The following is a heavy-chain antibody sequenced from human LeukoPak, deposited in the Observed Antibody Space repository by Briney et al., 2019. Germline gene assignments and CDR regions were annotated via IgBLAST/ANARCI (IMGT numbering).Heavy chain of an antibody. CDR3: AKDGLRLGELSY. V-gene: IGHV3-30*18. CDR2: VSYDGSNK. J-gene: IGHJ4*02. Sequence: PGRSLRLSCAASGFTFSSYGMHWVRQAPGKGLEWVAVVSYDGSNKYYADSVKGRFTISRVNSKNTLYLQMNSLRAEDTAVYYCAKDGLRLGELSYWGQGTLVTVSS. CDR1: GFTFSSYG. D-gene: IGHD3-16*02.